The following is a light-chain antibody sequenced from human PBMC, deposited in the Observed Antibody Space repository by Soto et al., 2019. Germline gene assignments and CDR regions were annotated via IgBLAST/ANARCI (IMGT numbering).Light chain of an antibody. CDR2: EVS. V-gene: IGLV2-18*02. CDR3: SSYTSSITSV. Sequence: QSALTQPPSVSGSPGQSVTISCTGTSSDVGSYNRVSWYQQPPGTAPKLMIYEVSNRPSGVPDRFSGSKSGNTASLTISGLQAEDEADYYCSSYTSSITSVFGTGTKLTVL. CDR1: SSDVGSYNR. J-gene: IGLJ1*01.